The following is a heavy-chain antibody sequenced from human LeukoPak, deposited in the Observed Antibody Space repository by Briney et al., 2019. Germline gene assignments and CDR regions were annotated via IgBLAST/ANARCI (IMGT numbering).Heavy chain of an antibody. CDR2: IYTSGST. CDR1: GGSISSYY. Sequence: SETLSLTCTVSGGSISSYYWSWIRQPPGKGLEWIGYIYTSGSTNYNPYLQSRVTISVDTSRNQFFLKMSSVTAADTAVYYCARHIGGGIEDMDVWGKGTKVTVSS. V-gene: IGHV4-4*09. D-gene: IGHD3-16*02. J-gene: IGHJ6*03. CDR3: ARHIGGGIEDMDV.